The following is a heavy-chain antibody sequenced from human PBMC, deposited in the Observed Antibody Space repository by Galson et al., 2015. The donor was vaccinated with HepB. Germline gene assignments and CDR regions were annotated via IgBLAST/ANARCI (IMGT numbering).Heavy chain of an antibody. Sequence: SLRLSCAASGSTFDDYTMHWVRQAPGEGLEWVSLISWDGGSTYYADSVKGRFTISRDNSKNSLYLQMNSLRTEDTALYYCAKADYGDYGAAFDIWGQGTMVTVSS. D-gene: IGHD4-17*01. J-gene: IGHJ3*02. V-gene: IGHV3-43*01. CDR2: ISWDGGST. CDR3: AKADYGDYGAAFDI. CDR1: GSTFDDYT.